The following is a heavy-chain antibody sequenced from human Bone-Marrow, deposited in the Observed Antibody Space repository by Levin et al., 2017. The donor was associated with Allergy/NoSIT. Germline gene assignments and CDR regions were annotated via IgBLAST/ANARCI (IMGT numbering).Heavy chain of an antibody. CDR3: ARDSWASSSALFDY. CDR1: GGTFSSYA. Sequence: GASVKVSCKASGGTFSSYAISWVRQAPGQGLEWMGGIIPIFGTANYAQKFQGRVTITADKSTSTAYMELSSLRSEDTAVYYCARDSWASSSALFDYWGQGTLVTVSS. J-gene: IGHJ4*02. D-gene: IGHD6-6*01. V-gene: IGHV1-69*06. CDR2: IIPIFGTA.